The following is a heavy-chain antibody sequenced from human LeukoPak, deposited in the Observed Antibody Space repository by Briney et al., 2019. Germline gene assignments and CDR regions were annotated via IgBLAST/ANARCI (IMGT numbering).Heavy chain of an antibody. CDR2: INHSGST. CDR3: ARGGSRGDYVWGSYRKSWFDP. J-gene: IGHJ5*02. V-gene: IGHV4-34*01. Sequence: PSETLSLTCAVYGGSFSGYCWSWIRKPPGKGLEWIGEINHSGSTNYNPSLKSRVTISVDTSKNQFSLKLSSVTAADTAVYYCARGGSRGDYVWGSYRKSWFDPWGQGTLVTVSS. D-gene: IGHD3-16*02. CDR1: GGSFSGYC.